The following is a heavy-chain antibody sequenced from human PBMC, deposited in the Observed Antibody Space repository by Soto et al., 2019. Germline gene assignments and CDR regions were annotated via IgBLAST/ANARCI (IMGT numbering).Heavy chain of an antibody. Sequence: EVQLVESGGGLVKPGGSLRLSCAASGFTFSSYSMNWVRQAPGKGLEWVSAISSHSDYIYYAVSVKGRFTISRDNATNSLYLRMKRLAASDTAVYCCAISTPVSVYDGGSGDYWRQGTRVTVSS. CDR1: GFTFSSYS. D-gene: IGHD5-12*01. CDR2: ISSHSDYI. V-gene: IGHV3-21*01. J-gene: IGHJ4*02. CDR3: AISTPVSVYDGGSGDY.